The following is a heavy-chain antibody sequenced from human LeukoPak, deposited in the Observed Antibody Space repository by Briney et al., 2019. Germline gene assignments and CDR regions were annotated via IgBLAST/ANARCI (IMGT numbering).Heavy chain of an antibody. D-gene: IGHD2-2*01. CDR3: ARGAPLMVVVPAAEDYYYYGMDG. CDR1: AGSFSGYY. Sequence: RSDTLSLTCDVYAGSFSGYYWSWIPQPPRQALVWLGEINHSVSTIYTPSLTRRVTISVDVSKKYFSLKLSSLTAADTAVYYCARGAPLMVVVPAAEDYYYYGMDGWGQGTTVIVFS. J-gene: IGHJ6*02. V-gene: IGHV4-34*01. CDR2: INHSVST.